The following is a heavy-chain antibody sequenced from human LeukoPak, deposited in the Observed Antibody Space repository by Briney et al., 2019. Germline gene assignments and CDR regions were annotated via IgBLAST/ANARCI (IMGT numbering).Heavy chain of an antibody. D-gene: IGHD3-3*01. V-gene: IGHV3-23*01. CDR2: ISGSGGRT. Sequence: GASLRLSCAASGFSFSSYAMSWVRQAPGKGLEWVSAISGSGGRTYYPDSVKGRFTISRDNSKNTLYLQMNSLRAEDTALYYCAKSRLLHDLRIHFDYLGQGTLVTVSS. J-gene: IGHJ4*02. CDR1: GFSFSSYA. CDR3: AKSRLLHDLRIHFDY.